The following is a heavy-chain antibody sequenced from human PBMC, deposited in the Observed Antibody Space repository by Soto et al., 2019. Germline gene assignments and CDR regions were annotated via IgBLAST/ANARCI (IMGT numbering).Heavy chain of an antibody. Sequence: SETLSLTCTVSGGSISSYYWSWIRQPPGKGLEWIGYIYYSGSTNYNPSLKSRVTISVDTSKNQFSLKLSSVTAADTAVYYCARAQLVAAQPLGQRTVVTVYS. CDR2: IYYSGST. CDR1: GGSISSYY. V-gene: IGHV4-59*08. CDR3: ARAQLVAAQP. J-gene: IGHJ5*02. D-gene: IGHD6-13*01.